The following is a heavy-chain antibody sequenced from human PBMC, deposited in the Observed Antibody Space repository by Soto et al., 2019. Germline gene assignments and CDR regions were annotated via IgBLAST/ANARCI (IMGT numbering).Heavy chain of an antibody. Sequence: PSETLALTCAVYGGSFSGYYWSWIRQTPGKGMEWIGEINHSGSNNYNPSLKSRVTISVDTAKIQFSLKLSSVSAADTALYYFARTAARPQFDYWGQGSLVTVSS. CDR1: GGSFSGYY. CDR3: ARTAARPQFDY. D-gene: IGHD6-6*01. J-gene: IGHJ4*02. V-gene: IGHV4-34*01. CDR2: INHSGSN.